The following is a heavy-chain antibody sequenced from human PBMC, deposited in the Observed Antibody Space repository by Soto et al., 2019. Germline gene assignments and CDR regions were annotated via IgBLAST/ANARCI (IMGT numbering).Heavy chain of an antibody. CDR1: GGSISSYY. V-gene: IGHV4-59*01. CDR2: IYYSGST. Sequence: QVQLQESGPGLVKPSETLSLTCPVSGGSISSYYWSWIRQPPGKGLEWIGYIYYSGSTNYNPSLKSRVTISVDTSKNQFSLKLSSVTAADTAVYYCARGRRIAAAGTSYYYGTDVWGQGTTVTVSS. CDR3: ARGRRIAAAGTSYYYGTDV. J-gene: IGHJ6*02. D-gene: IGHD6-13*01.